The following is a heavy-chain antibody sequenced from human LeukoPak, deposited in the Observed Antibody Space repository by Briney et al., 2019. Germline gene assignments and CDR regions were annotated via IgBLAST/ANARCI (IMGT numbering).Heavy chain of an antibody. V-gene: IGHV4-38-2*02. D-gene: IGHD2-21*01. CDR1: GYSISSGYY. Sequence: SETLSLTCTVSGYSISSGYYWGWIRPPPGKGLEWIGSIYHSGSTYYNPSLKSRVTISVDTSKNQFSLKLSSVTAADTAVYYCARVSMIADDYWGQGTLVTVSS. J-gene: IGHJ4*02. CDR3: ARVSMIADDY. CDR2: IYHSGST.